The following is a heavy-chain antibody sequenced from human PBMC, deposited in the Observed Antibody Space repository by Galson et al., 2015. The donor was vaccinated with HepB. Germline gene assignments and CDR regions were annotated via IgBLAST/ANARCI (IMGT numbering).Heavy chain of an antibody. CDR3: ATMYYYGSGAYYPGDIH. Sequence: SLRLSCAASGFTFSDYYMSWIRQAPGKGLEWVSYISPSHSHTNHADSVKGRFTISRDNAKNSLYLQMNSLTAEDTAVYYCATMYYYGSGAYYPGDIHWGQGTLVTVSS. J-gene: IGHJ4*02. V-gene: IGHV3-11*03. CDR2: ISPSHSHT. D-gene: IGHD3-10*01. CDR1: GFTFSDYY.